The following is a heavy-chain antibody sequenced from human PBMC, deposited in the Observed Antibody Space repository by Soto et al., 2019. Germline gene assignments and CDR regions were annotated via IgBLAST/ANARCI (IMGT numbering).Heavy chain of an antibody. D-gene: IGHD2-21*01. Sequence: GGSLRLSCAASGFTFSSYGMHWVRQAPGKGLEWVAVIWYDGSNKYYADSVKGRFTISRDNSKNTLYLQMNSLRAEDTAVYYCARFRSSQGRRLAIYHYYYGMDVWGQGTTVTVSS. CDR2: IWYDGSNK. V-gene: IGHV3-33*01. CDR3: ARFRSSQGRRLAIYHYYYGMDV. CDR1: GFTFSSYG. J-gene: IGHJ6*02.